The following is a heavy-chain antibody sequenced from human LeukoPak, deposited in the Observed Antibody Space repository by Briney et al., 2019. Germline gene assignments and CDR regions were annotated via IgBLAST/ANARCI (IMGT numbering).Heavy chain of an antibody. Sequence: SETLSLTCAVYGGSFSGYYWSWIRQHPGKGLEWIGYTYYSGSTYYNPSLKSRVTISVDTSKNQFSLKLSSVTAADTAVYYCARGQVVVVPAATRYYYYGMDVWGQGTTVTVPS. D-gene: IGHD2-2*01. CDR1: GGSFSGYY. CDR2: TYYSGST. V-gene: IGHV4-34*01. J-gene: IGHJ6*02. CDR3: ARGQVVVVPAATRYYYYGMDV.